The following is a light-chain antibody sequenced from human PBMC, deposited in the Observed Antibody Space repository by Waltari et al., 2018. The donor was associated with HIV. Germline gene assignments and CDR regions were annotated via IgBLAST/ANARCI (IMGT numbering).Light chain of an antibody. J-gene: IGKJ2*02. Sequence: DIQLTQSPSSLSASIGDTVTITCRASQTIIAYLNWYQQKPGKPPELLISGASTLQSGVSSKFSCSGSGTDFTLTIAGLQPEDFVTYFCQQSYITPWTFGQGTKLNI. CDR1: QTIIAY. CDR3: QQSYITPWT. CDR2: GAS. V-gene: IGKV1-39*01.